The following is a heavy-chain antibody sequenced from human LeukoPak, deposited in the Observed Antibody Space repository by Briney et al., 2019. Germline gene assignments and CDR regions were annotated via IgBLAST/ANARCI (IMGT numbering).Heavy chain of an antibody. D-gene: IGHD3-9*01. Sequence: SETLSLTCTVSGGSISSSSYYWGWIRQPPGKGLEWIGSIYYSGRTYYNPSLKSRVTISVDTSKNQFSLKLRSVTAADTAVYYCAREGLGGRRYHDILTGPDWFDPWGQGTLVTVSS. V-gene: IGHV4-39*07. J-gene: IGHJ5*02. CDR2: IYYSGRT. CDR1: GGSISSSSYY. CDR3: AREGLGGRRYHDILTGPDWFDP.